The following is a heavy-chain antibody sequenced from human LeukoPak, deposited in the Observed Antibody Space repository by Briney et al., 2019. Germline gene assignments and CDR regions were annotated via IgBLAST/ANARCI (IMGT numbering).Heavy chain of an antibody. CDR1: GFTFSSYA. D-gene: IGHD2-2*01. V-gene: IGHV3-23*01. CDR2: ISGSGSTT. Sequence: GGSLRLSCAASGFTFSSYAMHWVRQAPGKGLEWVSAISGSGSTTYYADSVKGRFTISRDNSKNTLYLQMDSLRAEDTAVYYCAKRFCSATRCFHFDYWGQGTLVTVSS. CDR3: AKRFCSATRCFHFDY. J-gene: IGHJ4*02.